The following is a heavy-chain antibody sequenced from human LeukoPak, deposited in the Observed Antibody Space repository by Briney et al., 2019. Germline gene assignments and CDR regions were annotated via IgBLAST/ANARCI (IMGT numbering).Heavy chain of an antibody. V-gene: IGHV3-53*01. J-gene: IGHJ4*02. Sequence: GESLKISCAASGITVTSDYMSWVRQAPGKGLEWVSVIYSGDNTYYADSVKGRFTISRDNSKNMVYLQMNSLRAEDTAVYYCARGAITAARPLDYWGQGTLVTVSS. CDR1: GITVTSDY. CDR2: IYSGDNT. D-gene: IGHD6-6*01. CDR3: ARGAITAARPLDY.